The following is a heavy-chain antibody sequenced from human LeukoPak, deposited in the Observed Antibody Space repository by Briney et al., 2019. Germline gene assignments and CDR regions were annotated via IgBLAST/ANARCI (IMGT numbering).Heavy chain of an antibody. CDR2: VSANGDTI. CDR1: GFTFSSYE. J-gene: IGHJ4*02. CDR3: VSSYAVLLVY. V-gene: IGHV3-48*03. Sequence: PGGSLSLPRAASGFTFSSYEKNWVRQAPGKGLEWVSYVSANGDTIYYADSVRGRFTISRDNAKNSLFLLMNSLRAEDTAVYYCVSSYAVLLVYWGEGTLVTVSS. D-gene: IGHD2-15*01.